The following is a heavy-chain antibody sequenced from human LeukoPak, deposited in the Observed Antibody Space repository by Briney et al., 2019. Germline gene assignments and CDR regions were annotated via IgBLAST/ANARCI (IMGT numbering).Heavy chain of an antibody. CDR1: GGSISSGSYY. CDR2: IYTSGST. V-gene: IGHV4-61*02. CDR3: ASRIYRSHYDYVWGRGGAFDI. Sequence: SETLSLTCTVSGGSISSGSYYWSWIRQPAGKGLEWIGRIYTSGSTNYNPSLKSRVTISVDTSKNQFSLKLSSVTAADTAVYYCASRIYRSHYDYVWGRGGAFDIWGQGTMVTVSS. D-gene: IGHD3-16*01. J-gene: IGHJ3*02.